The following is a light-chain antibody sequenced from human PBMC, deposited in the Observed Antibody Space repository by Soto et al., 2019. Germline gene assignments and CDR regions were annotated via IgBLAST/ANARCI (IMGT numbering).Light chain of an antibody. V-gene: IGLV2-23*03. Sequence: QSALTQPASVSGSPGQSITLSCTGTSSNVGSYDLVSWYQQHPGKAPKLIIYEGSKRPSGVSNRFSGSKSGNTASLTISGLQAEDEADYYCSSYAGTSTFMFGGGTQLPSS. CDR3: SSYAGTSTFM. CDR1: SSNVGSYDL. CDR2: EGS. J-gene: IGLJ7*01.